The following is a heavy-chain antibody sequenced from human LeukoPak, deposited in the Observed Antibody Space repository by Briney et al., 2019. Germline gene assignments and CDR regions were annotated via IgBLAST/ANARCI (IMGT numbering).Heavy chain of an antibody. D-gene: IGHD5-12*01. J-gene: IGHJ4*02. V-gene: IGHV4-61*02. Sequence: PSETLSLTCTVSGDSISSGSYYWSWIRQPAGKGLEWIGRIYTSGSTNYNPSLKSRVTISVDTSKNQFSLKLSSVTAADTAVYYCARDSSLVVANTFDYWGQGTPVTVSS. CDR3: ARDSSLVVANTFDY. CDR1: GDSISSGSYY. CDR2: IYTSGST.